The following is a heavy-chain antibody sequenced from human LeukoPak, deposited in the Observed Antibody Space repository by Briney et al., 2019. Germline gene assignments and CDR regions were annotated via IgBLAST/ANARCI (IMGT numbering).Heavy chain of an antibody. V-gene: IGHV1-2*02. Sequence: ASVKVSCKASGYTFTGYYMHWVRQAPGQGLKWMGWINPNSGGTNYAQKFQGRVTMTRDTSISTAYMELSRLRSDDTAVYYCARDLWFGYNWFDPWGQGTLVTVSS. CDR1: GYTFTGYY. J-gene: IGHJ5*02. D-gene: IGHD3-10*01. CDR2: INPNSGGT. CDR3: ARDLWFGYNWFDP.